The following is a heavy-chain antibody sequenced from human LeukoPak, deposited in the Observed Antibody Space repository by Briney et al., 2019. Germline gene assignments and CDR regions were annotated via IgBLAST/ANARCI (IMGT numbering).Heavy chain of an antibody. Sequence: ASVKVSCKASGYTFTSYDINWVRQATGQGLEWMGWMNPNSGNTGYAQKFQGRVTITRNTSISTAYMELSSLRSEDTAMYYCARGHYQYGSDYMDVWGKGTTVTVSS. CDR1: GYTFTSYD. CDR2: MNPNSGNT. V-gene: IGHV1-8*03. J-gene: IGHJ6*03. D-gene: IGHD3-10*01. CDR3: ARGHYQYGSDYMDV.